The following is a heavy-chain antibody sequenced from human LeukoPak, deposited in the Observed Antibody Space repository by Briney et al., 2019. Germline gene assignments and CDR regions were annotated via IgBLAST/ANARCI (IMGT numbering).Heavy chain of an antibody. CDR3: ARGRGDCSSGVCYTAYFYYGMDV. CDR1: GYTFTSYA. Sequence: GASVKVSCKASGYTFTSYALHWVRRAPGQRLEWMGGIIPIFGTANYAQKFQGRVTITADESTSTAYMELSSLRSEDTAVYYCARGRGDCSSGVCYTAYFYYGMDVWGQGTTVTVSS. J-gene: IGHJ6*02. CDR2: IIPIFGTA. V-gene: IGHV1-69*13. D-gene: IGHD2-8*01.